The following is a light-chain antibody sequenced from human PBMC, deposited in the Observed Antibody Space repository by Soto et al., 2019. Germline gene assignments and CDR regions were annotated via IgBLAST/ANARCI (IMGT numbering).Light chain of an antibody. CDR1: QSISRW. CDR2: EAS. CDR3: KHYNEYSAWP. J-gene: IGKJ1*01. Sequence: DIQMTQSPSTLSASVGDRVTITCRASQSISRWLAWYQQKPGKAPKLLIYEASGLESGVPSRFSGSGSGTEFTLTTSSLQPDDFATYFGKHYNEYSAWPSGQGPRWTSN. V-gene: IGKV1-5*03.